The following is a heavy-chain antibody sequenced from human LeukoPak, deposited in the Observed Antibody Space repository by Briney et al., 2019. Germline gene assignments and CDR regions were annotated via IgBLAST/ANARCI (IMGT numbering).Heavy chain of an antibody. CDR3: ARDTGKVLLWFGELSRNYMDV. CDR2: ISSSSSYI. CDR1: GFTFSSYS. D-gene: IGHD3-10*01. Sequence: GGSLRLSCAASGFTFSSYSMNWVRQAPGKGLEWVSFISSSSSYIYYADSMKGRFTISRDNAKNSLYLQMNSLRAEDTAVYYCARDTGKVLLWFGELSRNYMDVWGKGTTVTVSS. V-gene: IGHV3-21*01. J-gene: IGHJ6*03.